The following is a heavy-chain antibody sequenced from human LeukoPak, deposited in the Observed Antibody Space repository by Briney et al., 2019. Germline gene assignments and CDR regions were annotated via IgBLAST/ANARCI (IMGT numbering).Heavy chain of an antibody. CDR1: GGSFSGYY. J-gene: IGHJ3*02. CDR3: ASLSGGKGAFDI. D-gene: IGHD3-10*01. Sequence: PSETLSLTCAVYGGSFSGYYWSWIRQPPGKGLEWIGEINHSGSTNYNPSLKSRVTISVDTSKNQFSLKLSSVTAADTAVYYCASLSGGKGAFDIWGQGTMVTVSS. CDR2: INHSGST. V-gene: IGHV4-34*01.